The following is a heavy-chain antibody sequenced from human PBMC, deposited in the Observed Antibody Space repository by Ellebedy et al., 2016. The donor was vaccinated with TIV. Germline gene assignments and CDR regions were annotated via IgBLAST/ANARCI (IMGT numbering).Heavy chain of an antibody. V-gene: IGHV1-18*04. CDR2: ISAYNGNT. Sequence: AASVKVSCKASGYTFTSSGISWVRQAPGQGLEWMGWISAYNGNTNYAQKLQGRVTMTTDTSTSTAYMELRSLRSDDTAVYYGARAKFPFIFGVVPFWGQGTLVTASS. CDR3: ARAKFPFIFGVVPF. D-gene: IGHD3-3*01. CDR1: GYTFTSSG. J-gene: IGHJ4*02.